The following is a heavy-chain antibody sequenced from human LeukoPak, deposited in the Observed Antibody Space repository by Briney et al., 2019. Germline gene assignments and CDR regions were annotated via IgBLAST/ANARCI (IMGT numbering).Heavy chain of an antibody. CDR1: GFTFSSYW. CDR3: ARGRWELGAFDI. CDR2: IKQDGSEK. D-gene: IGHD1-26*01. V-gene: IGHV3-7*01. J-gene: IGHJ3*02. Sequence: GGSLRLSCAASGFTFSSYWVSWVRQAPGKGLEWVANIKQDGSEKYYVDSVKGRFTISRDNAKNSLYLQMNSLRAEDTAVYYCARGRWELGAFDIWGQGTMVTVSS.